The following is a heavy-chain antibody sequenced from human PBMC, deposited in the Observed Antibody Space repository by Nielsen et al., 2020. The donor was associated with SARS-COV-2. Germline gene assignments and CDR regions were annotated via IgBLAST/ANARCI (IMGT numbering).Heavy chain of an antibody. CDR3: ARSMAEDGPYDN. J-gene: IGHJ4*02. CDR2: IDWDGDT. V-gene: IGHV2-70*11. CDR1: GFSLSTSGMC. D-gene: IGHD2-15*01. Sequence: SDPTLVKPTQTLTLTCTFSGFSLSTSGMCVSWIRQPPGKALEWLARIDWDGDTYYTTSLKTRLTISKDTSKNQVVLTMTNMDPVDTATYYCARSMAEDGPYDNWGQGTLVTVSS.